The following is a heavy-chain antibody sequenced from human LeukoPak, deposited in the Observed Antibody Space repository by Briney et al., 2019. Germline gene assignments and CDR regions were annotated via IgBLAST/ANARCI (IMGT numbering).Heavy chain of an antibody. CDR1: RFTFSSYW. CDR2: IKQDGSEK. J-gene: IGHJ5*02. CDR3: ARDYYYDFWSGYYGPSNWFDP. Sequence: GGSLRLSCAASRFTFSSYWMSWVRQAPGKGLEWVANIKQDGSEKYYVDSVKGRFTISRDNAKNSLYLQMNSLRAEDTAVYYCARDYYYDFWSGYYGPSNWFDPWGQGTLVTVSS. V-gene: IGHV3-7*01. D-gene: IGHD3-3*01.